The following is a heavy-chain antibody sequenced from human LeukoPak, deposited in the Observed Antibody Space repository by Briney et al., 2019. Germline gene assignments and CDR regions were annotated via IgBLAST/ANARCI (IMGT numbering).Heavy chain of an antibody. Sequence: SETLSLTCTVSGGSISGYYWSWIRQPPGKGLEWIGYIYYSGSTNYNPSLKSRVTISVDTSKNQFSLKLSSVTAADTAVYYCAVTSGSYYPAHAFDIWGQGTMVTVSS. J-gene: IGHJ3*02. CDR3: AVTSGSYYPAHAFDI. CDR2: IYYSGST. D-gene: IGHD1-26*01. CDR1: GGSISGYY. V-gene: IGHV4-59*01.